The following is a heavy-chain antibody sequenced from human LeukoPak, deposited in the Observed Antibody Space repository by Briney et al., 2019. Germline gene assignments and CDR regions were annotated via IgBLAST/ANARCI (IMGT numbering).Heavy chain of an antibody. Sequence: ASVKVSCKASGYAFTAYYMHWVRQAPGQGLEWMGWIIPHSGATNYAQKFQGRVTMTRDTSISTAYMELSRLRSDDTAVYYCALSVGATMGFDYWGQGTLVTASS. J-gene: IGHJ4*02. CDR3: ALSVGATMGFDY. CDR1: GYAFTAYY. V-gene: IGHV1-2*02. D-gene: IGHD1-26*01. CDR2: IIPHSGAT.